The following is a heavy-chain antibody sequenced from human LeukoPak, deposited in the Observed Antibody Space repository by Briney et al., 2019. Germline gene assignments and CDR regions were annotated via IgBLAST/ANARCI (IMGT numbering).Heavy chain of an antibody. D-gene: IGHD3-16*01. CDR2: IHYSGST. CDR3: ARIEGDNSLDY. CDR1: GGSFSGYY. J-gene: IGHJ4*02. V-gene: IGHV4-59*01. Sequence: SETLSLTCAVYGGSFSGYYWSWIRQPPGKGLEWIAYIHYSGSTNYNPSLKSRVIISVDTSRSQLFLKLSSVTAADTAVYYCARIEGDNSLDYWGQGTLVTVSS.